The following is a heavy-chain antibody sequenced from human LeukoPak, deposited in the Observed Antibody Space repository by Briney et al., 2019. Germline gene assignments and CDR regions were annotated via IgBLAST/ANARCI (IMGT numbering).Heavy chain of an antibody. CDR2: LSAYNGNT. D-gene: IGHD3-22*01. CDR1: GYTFTSYG. CDR3: ARTSSGYYYRLDDAFDI. V-gene: IGHV1-18*01. J-gene: IGHJ3*02. Sequence: GASVKVSCKASGYTFTSYGISWVRQAPGQGLEWMGWLSAYNGNTNYAQKLQGRVTMTTDTSTSTAYMELRSLRSDDTAVYYCARTSSGYYYRLDDAFDIWGQGTMVTVSS.